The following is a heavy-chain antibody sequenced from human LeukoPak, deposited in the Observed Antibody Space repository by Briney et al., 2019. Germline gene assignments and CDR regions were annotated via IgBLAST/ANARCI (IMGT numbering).Heavy chain of an antibody. CDR1: GFTFSYSA. J-gene: IGHJ4*02. D-gene: IGHD2-15*01. CDR2: ISNSGGST. CDR3: AKQLGFCSRGTCYFTY. Sequence: GGSLRLSCVVSGFTFSYSAMGWVRQAPGTGLEWVSSISNSGGSTYYADPVKGRFTTSRDNSKNTLYLQMNSLTAADAAVYYCAKQLGFCSRGTCYFTYWGQGTLVTVSS. V-gene: IGHV3-23*01.